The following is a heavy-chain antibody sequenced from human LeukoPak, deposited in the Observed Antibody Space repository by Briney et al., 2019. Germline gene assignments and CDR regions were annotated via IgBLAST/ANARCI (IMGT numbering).Heavy chain of an antibody. V-gene: IGHV3-30*07. CDR3: ARGGRGYSGYDHSAAAGY. CDR1: GFTFSSYA. CDR2: ISYDGSNK. J-gene: IGHJ4*02. D-gene: IGHD5-12*01. Sequence: PGRSLRLSCAASGFTFSSYAMHWVRQAPGKGLEWVAVISYDGSNKYYADSVKGRFTISRDNSKNTLYLQMNSLRAEDTAVYYCARGGRGYSGYDHSAAAGYWGQGTLVTVSS.